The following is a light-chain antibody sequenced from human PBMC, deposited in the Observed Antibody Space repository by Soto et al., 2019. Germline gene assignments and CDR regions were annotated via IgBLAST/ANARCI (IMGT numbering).Light chain of an antibody. Sequence: QSVLAQPPSASGTPGQRVTISCSGRSSNIGSNPVNWYQQLPGTAPTLLIYSDNQRPSGVPDRFSGSKSGTTASLAISGLQAEDEADYYCAAWYDSLNGVVFGGGTKVTVL. V-gene: IGLV1-44*01. CDR1: SSNIGSNP. CDR3: AAWYDSLNGVV. CDR2: SDN. J-gene: IGLJ2*01.